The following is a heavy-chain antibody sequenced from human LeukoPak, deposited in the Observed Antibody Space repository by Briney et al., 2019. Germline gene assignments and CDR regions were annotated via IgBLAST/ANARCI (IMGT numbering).Heavy chain of an antibody. CDR2: IGTTGTDR. J-gene: IGHJ4*02. V-gene: IGHV3-21*01. Sequence: GGSLRLSCAASGFTFSSCGFNWVRQAPGKGLEWVSSIGTTGTDRYYADSVRGRFTISRDNAKNSMYLQMDSLRDEATAVYYCATETIGRHYDYWGQGTLLTVSS. CDR3: ATETIGRHYDY. CDR1: GFTFSSCG. D-gene: IGHD1-14*01.